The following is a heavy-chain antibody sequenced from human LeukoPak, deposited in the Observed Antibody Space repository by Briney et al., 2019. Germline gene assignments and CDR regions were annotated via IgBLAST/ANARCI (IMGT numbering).Heavy chain of an antibody. CDR2: INPSAGST. D-gene: IGHD4-17*01. Sequence: ASVKVSCKASGYTFTKYYIHWVRQAPGQGLEWMGIINPSAGSTNYAQKFQGRVTLTRDTSTSTVYMNVSNLRVEDTAVYYCARDGDGDYVFSYYFDYWGQGTLVTVSS. CDR3: ARDGDGDYVFSYYFDY. J-gene: IGHJ4*02. CDR1: GYTFTKYY. V-gene: IGHV1-46*01.